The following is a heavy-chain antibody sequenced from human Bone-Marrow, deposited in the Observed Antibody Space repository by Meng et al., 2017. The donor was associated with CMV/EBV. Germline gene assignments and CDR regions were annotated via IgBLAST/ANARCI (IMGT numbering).Heavy chain of an antibody. V-gene: IGHV1-46*01. D-gene: IGHD1-26*01. CDR1: GYTFTSYY. J-gene: IGHJ4*02. CDR3: ARIYGGSYY. Sequence: ASVKVSCKASGYTFTSYYMHWVRQAPGQGLEWMGIINPSGGSTSYAQKFQGRVTMTRDTSISTAYMELSRLRSDDTAVYYCARIYGGSYYWGQGTLVTVSS. CDR2: INPSGGST.